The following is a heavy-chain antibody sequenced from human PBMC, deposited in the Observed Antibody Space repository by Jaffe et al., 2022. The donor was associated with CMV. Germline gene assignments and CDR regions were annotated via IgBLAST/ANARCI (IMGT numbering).Heavy chain of an antibody. D-gene: IGHD3-3*01. CDR3: AREGGRGDFWSGYTLGSYYYYYGMDV. CDR1: GYTFTSYG. CDR2: ISAYNGNT. V-gene: IGHV1-18*01. J-gene: IGHJ6*02. Sequence: QVQLVQSGAEVKKPGASVKVSCKASGYTFTSYGISWVRQAPGQGLEWMGWISAYNGNTNYAQKLQGRVTMTTDTSTSTAYMELRSLRSDDTAVYYCAREGGRGDFWSGYTLGSYYYYYGMDVWGQGTTVTVSS.